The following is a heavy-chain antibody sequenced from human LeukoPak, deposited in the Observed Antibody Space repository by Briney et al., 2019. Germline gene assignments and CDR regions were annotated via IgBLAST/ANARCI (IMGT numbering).Heavy chain of an antibody. CDR1: GGSISSSSYF. Sequence: PSETLSLTCSVSGGSISSSSYFWGWVRQPPGKGLEWIAIIYNSGTTYYNPSLKSRVTISVDTSKNQFSLKLSSVTAADTAVYYCARVRYYYGSGTWWFDPWGQGTLVTVSS. J-gene: IGHJ5*02. V-gene: IGHV4-39*07. CDR2: IYNSGTT. CDR3: ARVRYYYGSGTWWFDP. D-gene: IGHD3-10*01.